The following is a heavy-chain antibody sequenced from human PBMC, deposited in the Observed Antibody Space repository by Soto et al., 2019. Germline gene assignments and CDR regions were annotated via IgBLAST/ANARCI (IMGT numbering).Heavy chain of an antibody. CDR2: INRSGST. V-gene: IGHV4-34*01. J-gene: IGHJ5*02. CDR1: GGSFRGNY. CDR3: ARVVRPNWFDP. D-gene: IGHD3-10*01. Sequence: PXGTLTVTSAVNGGSFRGNYWSGIRQPPGKGLEWIGEINRSGSTNYNPSLKSRVTISVDTSKNQFSLKLSSVTAADTAVYSCARVVRPNWFDPCGQGTLVRVSS.